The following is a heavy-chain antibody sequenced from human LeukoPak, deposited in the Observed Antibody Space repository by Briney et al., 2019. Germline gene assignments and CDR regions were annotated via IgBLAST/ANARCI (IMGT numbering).Heavy chain of an antibody. CDR3: ARRTVTNGWFRIDY. J-gene: IGHJ4*02. CDR2: IYHSGST. V-gene: IGHV4-59*08. Sequence: SETLSLTCTVSGGSIGTYYWSWIRQPPGKGLEWIGCIYHSGSTNYNPSLRSRVTISVDASKNEFSLKLSSVTAADTALYYCARRTVTNGWFRIDYWGQGSLVIVSS. CDR1: GGSIGTYY. D-gene: IGHD6-19*01.